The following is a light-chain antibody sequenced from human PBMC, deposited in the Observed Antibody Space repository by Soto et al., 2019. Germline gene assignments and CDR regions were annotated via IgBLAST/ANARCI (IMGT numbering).Light chain of an antibody. CDR3: QQYNSYPWT. Sequence: DIQMTQSPSTLSASVGDRVTITCRASQSISNWLAWYQQKPGKAPKLLIYKASSLQRGGPSRFSGSGSGTEFTLTISSLQPHDFETYYCQQYNSYPWTFGQGTKVEIK. CDR2: KAS. V-gene: IGKV1-5*03. CDR1: QSISNW. J-gene: IGKJ1*01.